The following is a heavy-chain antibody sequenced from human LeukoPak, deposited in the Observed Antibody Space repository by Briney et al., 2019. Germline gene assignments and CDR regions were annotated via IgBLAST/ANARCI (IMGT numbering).Heavy chain of an antibody. D-gene: IGHD6-13*01. CDR1: GFTFSSYW. CDR2: INQDGSKV. Sequence: PGGSLRLSCAASGFTFSSYWMSWVRQAPGKGLECVANINQDGSKVYYVDSVKGRSTISRDKAKKSLYLQMNSLRAEDTAVYYCARPIYSSSWDAFNIWGQGTWSPSLQ. V-gene: IGHV3-7*01. CDR3: ARPIYSSSWDAFNI. J-gene: IGHJ3*02.